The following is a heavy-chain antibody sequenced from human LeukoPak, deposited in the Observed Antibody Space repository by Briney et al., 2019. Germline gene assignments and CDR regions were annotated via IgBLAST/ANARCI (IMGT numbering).Heavy chain of an antibody. Sequence: PGGSLRLSCAASGFTFSGSTMHWVRQASGKGLEWVGRIRSKANNYATAYATSVKGRFTLSRDDSKNTAYLQMNSLKTEDTAVYCCIRGAASGSYYGFDVWGQGATVTVSS. CDR1: GFTFSGST. J-gene: IGHJ6*02. D-gene: IGHD1-26*01. CDR3: IRGAASGSYYGFDV. V-gene: IGHV3-73*01. CDR2: IRSKANNYAT.